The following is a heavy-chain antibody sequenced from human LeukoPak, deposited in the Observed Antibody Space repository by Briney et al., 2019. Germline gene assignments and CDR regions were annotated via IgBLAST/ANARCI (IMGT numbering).Heavy chain of an antibody. CDR1: GFIFSSYS. D-gene: IGHD6-13*01. V-gene: IGHV3-21*06. CDR3: ARAAGSPPYYYYMDV. J-gene: IGHJ6*03. Sequence: GGSLRLSCAASGFIFSSYSMNWVRQAPGKGMEWVSSISSSSSYRYYADSGKGRFTISRDSAKNSLYLQMNSLRAEDTAVYYCARAAGSPPYYYYMDVWGKGTTVTVSS. CDR2: ISSSSSYR.